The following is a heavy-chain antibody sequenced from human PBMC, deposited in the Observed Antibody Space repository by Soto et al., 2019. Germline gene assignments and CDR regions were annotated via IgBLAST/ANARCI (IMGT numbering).Heavy chain of an antibody. CDR2: ISGSGGSP. V-gene: IGHV3-23*01. CDR1: GFTFSSYT. D-gene: IGHD2-21*01. CDR3: TKARCTGDDCYVPDC. J-gene: IGHJ5*01. Sequence: EVQLLESGGGLVQPGGSLRLSCAASGFTFSSYTMAWVRQAPGKGLEWVSSISGSGGSPYYADSVQGRFTISRDNYKNTVTLQMTSLRAADTATYHCTKARCTGDDCYVPDCWCHGTLVIVSS.